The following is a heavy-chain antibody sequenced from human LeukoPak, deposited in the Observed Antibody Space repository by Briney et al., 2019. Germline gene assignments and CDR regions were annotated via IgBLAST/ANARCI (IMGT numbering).Heavy chain of an antibody. J-gene: IGHJ3*02. CDR1: GFTFSSYG. D-gene: IGHD3-22*01. CDR3: AKPATYYYDSSGYLADAFDI. Sequence: PGGSLRLSCAASGFTFSSYGMSWVRQAPGKGLEWVSAISGSGGSTYYADSVKGRFTISRDNSKNTLYLQMNSLRAEDTAVYYCAKPATYYYDSSGYLADAFDIWGQGTMVTVSS. V-gene: IGHV3-23*01. CDR2: ISGSGGST.